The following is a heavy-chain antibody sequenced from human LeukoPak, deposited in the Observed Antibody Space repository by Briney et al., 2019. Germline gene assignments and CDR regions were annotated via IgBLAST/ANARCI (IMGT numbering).Heavy chain of an antibody. Sequence: PGGSLRLSCAASGFAFSSYAMTWVRQAPGSGLEWVSTITSSGGSTYYADSVKDRFIISRDNSDNTLYLQMSSLRAEDTALYYCAKHQWELTFDYWGQGILVTVSS. CDR2: ITSSGGST. CDR1: GFAFSSYA. D-gene: IGHD1-26*01. V-gene: IGHV3-23*01. J-gene: IGHJ4*02. CDR3: AKHQWELTFDY.